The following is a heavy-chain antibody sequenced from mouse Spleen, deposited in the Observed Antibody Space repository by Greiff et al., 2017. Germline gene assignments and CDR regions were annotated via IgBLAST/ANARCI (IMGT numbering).Heavy chain of an antibody. Sequence: DVMLVESGGGLVKPGGSLKLSCAASGFTFSSYTMSWVRQTPAKRLEWVATISSGGGNTYYPDSVKGRFTISRDNARNTLYLQMSSLRSEDTAMYYCARRDDANFFDVWGAGTTVTVSS. V-gene: IGHV5-9*01. CDR3: ARRDDANFFDV. J-gene: IGHJ1*01. D-gene: IGHD2-3*01. CDR2: ISSGGGNT. CDR1: GFTFSSYT.